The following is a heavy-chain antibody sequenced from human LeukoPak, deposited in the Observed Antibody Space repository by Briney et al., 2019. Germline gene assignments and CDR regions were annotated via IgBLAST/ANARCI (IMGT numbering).Heavy chain of an antibody. CDR3: ARDPPSGSYQSKGDY. J-gene: IGHJ4*02. V-gene: IGHV3-66*01. CDR2: IYSGGRT. D-gene: IGHD1-26*01. CDR1: GVTVSSNY. Sequence: PGGSLRLSCAASGVTVSSNYMSWVRQAPRKGLEWVSVIYSGGRTNYADSVKGRFTISRDNSKNTLYLQMKSLRAEDTAVYYCARDPPSGSYQSKGDYWGKGTLVTVSS.